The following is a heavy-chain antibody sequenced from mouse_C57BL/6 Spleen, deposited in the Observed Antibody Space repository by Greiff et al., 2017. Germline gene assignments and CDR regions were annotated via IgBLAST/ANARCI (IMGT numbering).Heavy chain of an antibody. CDR3: TRDTVLRSFDY. D-gene: IGHD1-1*01. V-gene: IGHV5-9-1*02. Sequence: EVKLMESGEGLVKPGGSLKLSCAASGFTFSSYAMSWVRQTPEKRLEWVAYISSGGDYIYYADTVKGRFTISRDNARNTLYLRMRSLKSEDTAMYYCTRDTVLRSFDYWGQGTTLTVSS. CDR2: ISSGGDYI. J-gene: IGHJ2*01. CDR1: GFTFSSYA.